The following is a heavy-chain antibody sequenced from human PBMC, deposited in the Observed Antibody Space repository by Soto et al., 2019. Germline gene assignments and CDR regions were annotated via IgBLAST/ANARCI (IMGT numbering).Heavy chain of an antibody. J-gene: IGHJ6*02. V-gene: IGHV3-33*01. CDR1: GFTFTNYG. D-gene: IGHD2-15*01. CDR3: ARHTESGRGPQSMDADQYPAQKDCGGGTCNDNGLDV. CDR2: IWYDGSYK. Sequence: QVQLVESGGGVVQPGRSLRVSCVASGFTFTNYGMHWVRQAPGKGLEWVAVIWYDGSYKYYADSVKGRFTISRDNSKNTVYLQMNSLRAEDTAVYYCARHTESGRGPQSMDADQYPAQKDCGGGTCNDNGLDVWGQGTTVTVSS.